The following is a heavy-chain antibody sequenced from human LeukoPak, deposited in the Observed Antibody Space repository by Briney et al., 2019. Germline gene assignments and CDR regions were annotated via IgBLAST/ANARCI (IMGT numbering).Heavy chain of an antibody. V-gene: IGHV1-69*01. J-gene: IGHJ1*01. D-gene: IGHD6-13*01. CDR2: IIPFFGTA. CDR3: ASDSSSWYNVRAY. CDR1: GGTFTSYA. Sequence: SVKVSCKAAGGTFTSYAISWGRQAPGQRLEWRGGIIPFFGTANYAQKFQGRVTITADESTSTAYTQLRSPRSADTALYYCASDSSSWYNVRAYWGQGTLVTVSS.